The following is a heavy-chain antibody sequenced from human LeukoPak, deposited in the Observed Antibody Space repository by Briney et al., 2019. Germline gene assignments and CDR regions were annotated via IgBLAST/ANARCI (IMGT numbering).Heavy chain of an antibody. Sequence: ASVKVSCKASGGTFSSYAISWVRQAPGQGLEWMGGIIPIFGTANYAQKFQGRVTITADESTSTAYVELSSLRSEDMAVYYCARDSLKERINWFDPWGQGTLVTVSS. CDR2: IIPIFGTA. J-gene: IGHJ5*02. CDR1: GGTFSSYA. V-gene: IGHV1-69*01. CDR3: ARDSLKERINWFDP. D-gene: IGHD1-26*01.